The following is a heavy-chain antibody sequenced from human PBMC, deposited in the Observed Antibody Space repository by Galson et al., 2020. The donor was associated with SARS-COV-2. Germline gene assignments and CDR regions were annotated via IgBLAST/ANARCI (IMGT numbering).Heavy chain of an antibody. Sequence: GGSLSLSCAASGFTFSSYSMNWVRQAPGKGLEWVSYISSSSSTIYYADSVKGRFTISRDNAKNSLYLQMNSLRAEDTAVYYCARDLGGGQLNWYFDLWGRGTLVTVSS. V-gene: IGHV3-48*01. CDR1: GFTFSSYS. D-gene: IGHD2-15*01. CDR3: ARDLGGGQLNWYFDL. CDR2: ISSSSSTI. J-gene: IGHJ2*01.